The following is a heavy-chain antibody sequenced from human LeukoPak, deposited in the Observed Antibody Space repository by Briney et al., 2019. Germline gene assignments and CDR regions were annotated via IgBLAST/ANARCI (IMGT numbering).Heavy chain of an antibody. CDR2: TYYRSKWYN. D-gene: IGHD6-13*01. CDR1: GDSVSSNSAA. V-gene: IGHV6-1*01. Sequence: SQTLSLTCAISGDSVSSNSAAWNWIRQSPSRGLEWLGRTYYRSKWYNDYAVSVKSRITINPDTSKNQFSLQLNSVTPEDTAVFYCERSFIAAVLNVFFDIGGKGKMATV. CDR3: ERSFIAAVLNVFFDI. J-gene: IGHJ3*02.